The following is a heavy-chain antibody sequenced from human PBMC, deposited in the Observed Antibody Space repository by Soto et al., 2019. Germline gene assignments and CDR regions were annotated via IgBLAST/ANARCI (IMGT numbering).Heavy chain of an antibody. CDR1: GGSFSGYY. CDR2: INHSGST. D-gene: IGHD3-3*01. J-gene: IGHJ4*02. CDR3: ARGYVLRFLEWLPVSYFDY. V-gene: IGHV4-34*01. Sequence: SSETLSLTCAVYGGSFSGYYWSWIRQPPGKGLEWIGEINHSGSTNYNPSLKSRVTISVDTSKNQFSQKLSSVTAADTAVYYCARGYVLRFLEWLPVSYFDYWGQGTLVTVSS.